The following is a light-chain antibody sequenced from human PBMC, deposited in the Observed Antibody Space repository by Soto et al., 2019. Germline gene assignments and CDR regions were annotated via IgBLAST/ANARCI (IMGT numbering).Light chain of an antibody. CDR1: SSYVGGYNY. V-gene: IGLV2-14*01. Sequence: QSALTQPASVSGSPGQSITISCTGTSSYVGGYNYVSWYQQHPGKGPKLMIYDVSNRPSGVSNRFSGSKSGNTASLTISGLQAEDEADYYCSSYTSTTSRVFGAGTRSPS. CDR2: DVS. CDR3: SSYTSTTSRV. J-gene: IGLJ1*01.